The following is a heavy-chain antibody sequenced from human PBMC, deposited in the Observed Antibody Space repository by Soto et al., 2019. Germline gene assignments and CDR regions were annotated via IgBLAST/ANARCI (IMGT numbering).Heavy chain of an antibody. J-gene: IGHJ4*02. V-gene: IGHV3-7*01. CDR1: GFSLSGYW. D-gene: IGHD6-19*01. Sequence: EVQLVESGGGLVQPGGSLRLSCAASGFSLSGYWMNWVRQAPGRGLEWVAIIKQDGSERYYVDSVKGRFTISRDSAKNSLYLQMSSLSVENTALYYCARSSGWLHDYWCQGTLVTVSS. CDR2: IKQDGSER. CDR3: ARSSGWLHDY.